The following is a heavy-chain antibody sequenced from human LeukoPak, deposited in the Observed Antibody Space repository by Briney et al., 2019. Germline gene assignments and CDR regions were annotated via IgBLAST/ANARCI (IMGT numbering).Heavy chain of an antibody. CDR1: GFTFSSYE. D-gene: IGHD3-10*01. CDR3: ARDWDGSGSYTVMDV. Sequence: PGGSLRLSCAASGFTFSSYEMNWVRQAPGKGLEWVSYISSSGSTIYYADSVKGRFTISRDNAKNSLYLQMNSLRAEDTAVYYCARDWDGSGSYTVMDVWGKGTTVTVSS. J-gene: IGHJ6*04. CDR2: ISSSGSTI. V-gene: IGHV3-48*03.